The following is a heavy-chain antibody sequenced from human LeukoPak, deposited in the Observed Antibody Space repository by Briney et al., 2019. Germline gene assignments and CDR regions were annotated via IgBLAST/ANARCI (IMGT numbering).Heavy chain of an antibody. Sequence: GASVKVSCKASGYTFTSYDINWVRQATGQGLEWMGWMNPNSGNTGYAQKFQGRVTMTRNTSISTAYMELSSLRSEDTAVYYCATIRSGVILYHYMDVWGKGTTVTVSS. D-gene: IGHD2-15*01. CDR3: ATIRSGVILYHYMDV. V-gene: IGHV1-8*01. CDR2: MNPNSGNT. CDR1: GYTFTSYD. J-gene: IGHJ6*03.